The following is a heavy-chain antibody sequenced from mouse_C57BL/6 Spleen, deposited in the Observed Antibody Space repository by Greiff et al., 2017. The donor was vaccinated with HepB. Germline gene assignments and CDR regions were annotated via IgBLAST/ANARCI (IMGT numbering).Heavy chain of an antibody. J-gene: IGHJ1*03. CDR1: GYAFSSSW. CDR3: ARGGYGSSYYFDV. Sequence: VKLQESGPELVKPGASVKISCKASGYAFSSSWMNWVKQRPGKGLEWIGRIYPGDGDTNYNGKFKGKATLTADKSSSTAYMQLSSLTSEDSAVYFCARGGYGSSYYFDVWGTGTTVTVSS. V-gene: IGHV1-82*01. D-gene: IGHD1-1*01. CDR2: IYPGDGDT.